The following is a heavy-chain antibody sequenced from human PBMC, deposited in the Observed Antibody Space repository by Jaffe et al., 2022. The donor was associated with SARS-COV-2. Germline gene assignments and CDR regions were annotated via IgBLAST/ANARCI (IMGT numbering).Heavy chain of an antibody. CDR2: TYYRSGWYY. D-gene: IGHD6-13*01. CDR1: GDNFFTPGTA. J-gene: IGHJ4*02. Sequence: QVQLQQSGPGLVKPSQTLSLTCTISGDNFFTPGTAWNWIRQSPSRGLEWLGRTYYRSGWYYDYAVSVKSRVTINEDTSKNQFSLHLNSVTPEDTAIYYCARGRASAFDSWGQGTLVTVSS. CDR3: ARGRASAFDS. V-gene: IGHV6-1*01.